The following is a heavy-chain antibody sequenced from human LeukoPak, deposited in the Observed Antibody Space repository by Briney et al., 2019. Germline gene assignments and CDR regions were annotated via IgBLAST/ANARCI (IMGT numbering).Heavy chain of an antibody. Sequence: SQTLSLTCAISGDSVSSNSAAWNWIRQSPSRGLEWLGRTYYRSKWYNDYAVSVKSRITINPDTSKNQFSLQLNSVTPEDTAVYYCAGGLKTGSYYPLNWFDPWGQGTLVTVSS. D-gene: IGHD3-10*01. CDR1: GDSVSSNSAA. CDR3: AGGLKTGSYYPLNWFDP. V-gene: IGHV6-1*01. J-gene: IGHJ5*02. CDR2: TYYRSKWYN.